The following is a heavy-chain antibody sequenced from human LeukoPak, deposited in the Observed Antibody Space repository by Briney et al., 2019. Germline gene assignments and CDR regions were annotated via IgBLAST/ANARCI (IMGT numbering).Heavy chain of an antibody. CDR2: IYYSGST. Sequence: SETLSLTCTVSGGSISSSSYYWGWIRQPPGKGLEWIGSIYYSGSTYYNPSLKSRVTISVDTSKNQFSLKLSSVTAADTAVYYCARVGRGLGASDIWGQGTMVTVSS. V-gene: IGHV4-39*07. CDR1: GGSISSSSYY. CDR3: ARVGRGLGASDI. D-gene: IGHD3-10*01. J-gene: IGHJ3*02.